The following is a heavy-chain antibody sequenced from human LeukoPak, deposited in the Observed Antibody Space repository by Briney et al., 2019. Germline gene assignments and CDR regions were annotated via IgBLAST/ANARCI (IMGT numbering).Heavy chain of an antibody. CDR3: ARGGDCGGDCYTYYYYYYMDV. CDR1: GFTFSSYA. Sequence: GGSLRLSCAASGFTFSSYAMHWVRQAPGKGLEYVSAISSNGGSTYYANSVKGRYTISRDNSKNTLYLQMGSLRAEDMAVYYCARGGDCGGDCYTYYYYYYMDVWGKGTTVTVSS. V-gene: IGHV3-64*01. CDR2: ISSNGGST. J-gene: IGHJ6*03. D-gene: IGHD2-21*02.